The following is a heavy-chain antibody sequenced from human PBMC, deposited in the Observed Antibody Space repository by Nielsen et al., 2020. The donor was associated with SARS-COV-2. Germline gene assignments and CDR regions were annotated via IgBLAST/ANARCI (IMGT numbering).Heavy chain of an antibody. V-gene: IGHV3-9*01. D-gene: IGHD1-14*01. J-gene: IGHJ4*02. CDR3: ARGRRVGTTLFEY. Sequence: SLSLSCAVSAFTFDVYAIHWVRPAPGNFLDWVSFISWNSGSIAYADSVKGRFTTSRANSKNSLHLQMNSLRAEDTAFYYCARGRRVGTTLFEYWGQGTLVTVSS. CDR2: ISWNSGSI. CDR1: AFTFDVYA.